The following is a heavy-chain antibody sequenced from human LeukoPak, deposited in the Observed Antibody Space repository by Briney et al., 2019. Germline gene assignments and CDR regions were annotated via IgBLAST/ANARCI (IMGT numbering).Heavy chain of an antibody. CDR1: DFNFITYA. CDR3: ARVSSMLRGPLVIYYFDF. J-gene: IGHJ4*02. Sequence: PGGSLRLSCAASDFNFITYAMSWVRQAPGKGLEWVSIISGGGDVTHYADSVKGRFTIPRDNSKNTLYLQMNSLRVEGTAVYYCARVSSMLRGPLVIYYFDFWGQGTLVTVSS. CDR2: ISGGGDVT. D-gene: IGHD3-10*01. V-gene: IGHV3-23*01.